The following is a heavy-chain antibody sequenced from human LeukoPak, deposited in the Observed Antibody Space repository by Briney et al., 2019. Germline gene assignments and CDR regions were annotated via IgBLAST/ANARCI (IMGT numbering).Heavy chain of an antibody. CDR2: ISTSSSYT. CDR3: VRGGGYNYVDP. J-gene: IGHJ5*02. Sequence: GGSLRLSCAASGFTFSSYAMHWVRQAPGKGLEWVSYISTSSSYTNYADSVRGRFTISRDNAKNSLYLQMNSLRAEDTAVYYCVRGGGYNYVDPWGQGTLVTVSS. D-gene: IGHD5-18*01. CDR1: GFTFSSYA. V-gene: IGHV3-21*05.